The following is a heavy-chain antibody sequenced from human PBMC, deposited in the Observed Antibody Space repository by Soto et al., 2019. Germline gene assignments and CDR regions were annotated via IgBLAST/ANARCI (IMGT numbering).Heavy chain of an antibody. CDR1: GGTFSSYA. J-gene: IGHJ6*02. CDR2: IIPIFGTA. V-gene: IGHV1-69*13. CDR3: AKSSSSWYGGYYYGMDV. Sequence: SVKVSCKASGGTFSSYAISWVRQAPGQGLEWMGGIIPIFGTANYAQKFQGRVTITADESTSTAYMELSSLRAEDTAVYYCAKSSSSWYGGYYYGMDVWGQGTTVTVSS. D-gene: IGHD6-13*01.